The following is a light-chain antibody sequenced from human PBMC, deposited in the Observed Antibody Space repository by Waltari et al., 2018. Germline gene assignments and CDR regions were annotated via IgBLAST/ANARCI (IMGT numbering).Light chain of an antibody. J-gene: IGLJ3*02. CDR1: STTIVSHL. CDR3: AAWDDSLHGHWV. Sequence: QSVLTQPPSASGTPGQRVTISCSGSSTTIVSHLVNWYQQFTGKAPNLRIYRSVQRPSGVPDRFSGSKSGTSASLAINGLQSEDEAAYYCAAWDDSLHGHWVFGGGTKVTVL. CDR2: RSV. V-gene: IGLV1-44*01.